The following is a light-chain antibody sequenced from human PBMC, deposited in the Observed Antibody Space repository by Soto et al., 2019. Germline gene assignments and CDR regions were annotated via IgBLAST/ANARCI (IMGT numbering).Light chain of an antibody. V-gene: IGLV2-8*01. CDR1: SSDVGGYNY. J-gene: IGLJ1*01. CDR3: CSYAGSVYV. CDR2: EVS. Sequence: QSALTQPPSASGSPGQSVTISCTGTSSDVGGYNYVSWFQQHPGKAPKLMIYEVSKRPSGVPDRFSGSKSGNTASLTVSGLQAEDEADYYCCSYAGSVYVFGTGTKVTVL.